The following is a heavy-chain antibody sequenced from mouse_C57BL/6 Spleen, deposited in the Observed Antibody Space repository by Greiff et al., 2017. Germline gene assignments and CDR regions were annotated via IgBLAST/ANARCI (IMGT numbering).Heavy chain of an antibody. V-gene: IGHV5-9-1*02. CDR3: TRVKGGAMDY. CDR2: ISSGGDYI. Sequence: EVKVVESGEGLVKPGGSLKLSCAASGFTFSSYAMSWVRQTPEKRLEWVAYISSGGDYIYYADTVKGRFTISRDNARNTLYLQMSSMKSEDTAMYYCTRVKGGAMDYWGQGTSVTVSS. CDR1: GFTFSSYA. J-gene: IGHJ4*01.